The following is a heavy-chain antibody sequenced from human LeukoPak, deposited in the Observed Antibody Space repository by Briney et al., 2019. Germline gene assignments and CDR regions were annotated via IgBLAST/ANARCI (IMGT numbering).Heavy chain of an antibody. D-gene: IGHD6-13*01. CDR2: ISGSGSST. Sequence: PGGSLRLSCAASGFTFSSYAMSWVRQAPGKGLERVSGISGSGSSTYYADSVKGRFTISRDNSKNTLYLQMNSLRAEDTAIYYCAKSLDRISWYLYFEHWGRGTLVTVSP. CDR1: GFTFSSYA. CDR3: AKSLDRISWYLYFEH. J-gene: IGHJ1*01. V-gene: IGHV3-23*01.